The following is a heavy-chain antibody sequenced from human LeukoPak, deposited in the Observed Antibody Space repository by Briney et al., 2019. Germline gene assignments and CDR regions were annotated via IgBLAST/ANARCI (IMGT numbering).Heavy chain of an antibody. CDR1: GFTVSSSF. J-gene: IGHJ4*02. V-gene: IGHV3-53*01. CDR2: IHRDDKT. CDR3: AREVISTPSYFDY. D-gene: IGHD2-2*01. Sequence: PGGSLRLSCAASGFTVSSSFIYWVRRAPGKGLEWVSFIHRDDKTCYADSVKGRFSMSRESSKKTLYLQMNSLGADDTDVYYCAREVISTPSYFDYWGKGILVTVSS.